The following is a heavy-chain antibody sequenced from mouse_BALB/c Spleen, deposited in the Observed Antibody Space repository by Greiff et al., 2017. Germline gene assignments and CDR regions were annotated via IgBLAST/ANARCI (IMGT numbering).Heavy chain of an antibody. CDR3: ARRRGYYYYAMDY. Sequence: VQLQQSGAELVKPGASVKLSCTASGFNIKDTYMHWVKQRPEQGLEWIGRIDPANGNTKYDPKFQGKATITADTSSNTAYLQLSSLTSEDTAVYYCARRRGYYYYAMDYWGQGTSVTVSS. J-gene: IGHJ4*01. CDR2: IDPANGNT. D-gene: IGHD2-3*01. CDR1: GFNIKDTY. V-gene: IGHV14-3*02.